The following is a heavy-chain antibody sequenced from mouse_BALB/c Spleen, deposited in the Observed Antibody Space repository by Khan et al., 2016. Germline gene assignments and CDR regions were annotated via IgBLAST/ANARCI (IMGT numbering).Heavy chain of an antibody. CDR1: GYSITSDYA. V-gene: IGHV3-2*02. J-gene: IGHJ2*01. D-gene: IGHD1-1*01. CDR3: ARDTTVVAKDYFDY. CDR2: ISYSGST. Sequence: EVQLQESGPGLVKPSQSLSLTCTVTGYSITSDYAWNWIRQFPGNKLEWMGYISYSGSTSYNPSLKSRLSITRDTSKNQFFLQLNSVTTEDTATYYCARDTTVVAKDYFDYWGQGTTLTVSS.